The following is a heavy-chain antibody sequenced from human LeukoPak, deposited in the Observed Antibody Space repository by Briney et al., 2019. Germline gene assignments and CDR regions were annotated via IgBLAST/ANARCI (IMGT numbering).Heavy chain of an antibody. V-gene: IGHV4-4*08. CDR2: FYNSGRS. J-gene: IGHJ1*01. D-gene: IGHD6-13*01. CDR3: AREEQQLVPEYFQH. Sequence: SETLSLTCTVSDDSISDYYRGWIRQPPGKGLEWIGYFYNSGRSTYNPSLKSRVTISVDTSKNQFSLKLSSVTAADTAVYYCAREEQQLVPEYFQHWGQGTLVTVSS. CDR1: DDSISDYY.